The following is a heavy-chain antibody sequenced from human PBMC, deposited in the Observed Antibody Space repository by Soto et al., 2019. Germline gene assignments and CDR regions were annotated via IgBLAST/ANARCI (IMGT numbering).Heavy chain of an antibody. D-gene: IGHD6-6*01. CDR2: VYYSGST. CDR1: GGSIPSSSYY. CDR3: ARLGRKLVNPPYYKDV. Sequence: QLQLQESGPGLVKPSETLSLTCTVSGGSIPSSSYYWGWIRQPPGKGLEWIGSVYYSGSTSYNPSLKSRVSISVHPSRDRTSLKLSSVTDADSAVYYCARLGRKLVNPPYYKDVWGKGSTVTVSS. J-gene: IGHJ6*03. V-gene: IGHV4-39*01.